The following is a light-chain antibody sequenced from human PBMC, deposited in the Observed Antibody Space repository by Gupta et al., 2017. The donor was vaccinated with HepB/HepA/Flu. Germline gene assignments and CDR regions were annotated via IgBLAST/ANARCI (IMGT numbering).Light chain of an antibody. Sequence: DIQMTQSPSSLSASVGDRVTITCRVSQTISTYLNWYQQKPGKAPKFLMYAASTLQSGVPSRFSGGGSGTDFTLTISSLQPEDFATYYCQQTDSRPWTFGQGTKVEIK. CDR1: QTISTY. CDR2: AAS. J-gene: IGKJ1*01. V-gene: IGKV1-39*01. CDR3: QQTDSRPWT.